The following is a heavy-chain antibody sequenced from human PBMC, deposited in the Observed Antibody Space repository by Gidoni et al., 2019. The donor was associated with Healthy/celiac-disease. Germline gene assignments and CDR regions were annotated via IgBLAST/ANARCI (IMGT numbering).Heavy chain of an antibody. D-gene: IGHD3-22*01. CDR3: ARDHQYYYDSSGSPGFDP. Sequence: QVQLVQSGAEVRTPGASVKVSCKASGYTFPSYYMPWVRQAPGQGLEWMGIINPSGGSTSYAQKFQGRVTMTRDTSTSTVYMELSSLRSEDTAVYYCARDHQYYYDSSGSPGFDPWGQGTLVTVSS. CDR2: INPSGGST. V-gene: IGHV1-46*01. CDR1: GYTFPSYY. J-gene: IGHJ5*02.